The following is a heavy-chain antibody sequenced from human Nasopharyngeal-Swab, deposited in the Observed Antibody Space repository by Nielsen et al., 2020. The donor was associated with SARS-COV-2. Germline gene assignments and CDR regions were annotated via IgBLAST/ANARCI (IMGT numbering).Heavy chain of an antibody. CDR2: ISSSGSTI. CDR3: ARALPDTYCGGDCYYN. D-gene: IGHD2-21*02. J-gene: IGHJ4*02. Sequence: GESLKISCAASGFTFSDYYMSWIRQAPGKGLEWVSYISSSGSTIYYADSVKGRFTISRDNAKNSLYLQMNSLRVEDTAVYYCARALPDTYCGGDCYYNWGQGTLVTVSS. V-gene: IGHV3-11*04. CDR1: GFTFSDYY.